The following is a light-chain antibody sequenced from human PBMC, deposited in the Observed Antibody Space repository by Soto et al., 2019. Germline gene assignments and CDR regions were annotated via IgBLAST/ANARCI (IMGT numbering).Light chain of an antibody. CDR1: QSVSSSY. Sequence: EIVLTQSPGTLSLSPGESATLSCRTSQSVSSSYLAGYQHKPGQAPRLLIYGTTTTATGIPDRFSGSGSGTDFTLTISRLEPEDFAVYYCQQYGSAPLTFGGGTKVEIK. CDR2: GTT. J-gene: IGKJ4*01. V-gene: IGKV3-20*01. CDR3: QQYGSAPLT.